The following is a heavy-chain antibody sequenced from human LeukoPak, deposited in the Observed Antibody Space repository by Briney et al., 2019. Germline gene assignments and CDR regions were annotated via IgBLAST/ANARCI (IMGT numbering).Heavy chain of an antibody. Sequence: GRCLRLSCAASGFTFSSYAMHWVRQAPGKGLEWVAVISYDGSNKYYADSVKGRFTISRDNSKNTLYLQMNSLRAEDTAVNYCARGYSSSFWYYYYYGMDVWGQGTTVTVSS. CDR1: GFTFSSYA. J-gene: IGHJ6*02. CDR3: ARGYSSSFWYYYYYGMDV. D-gene: IGHD6-6*01. CDR2: ISYDGSNK. V-gene: IGHV3-30*04.